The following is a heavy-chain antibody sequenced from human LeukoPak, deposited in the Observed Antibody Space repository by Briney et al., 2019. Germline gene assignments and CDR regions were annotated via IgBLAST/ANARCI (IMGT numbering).Heavy chain of an antibody. D-gene: IGHD2-15*01. CDR1: GFTLSSHW. CDR2: INGDGSNT. CDR3: ARSKRWYSTDAFDI. Sequence: QAGGSLRLSCAASGFTLSSHWMHWVSQAPWKGLLWVSRINGDGSNTTYADSVKGRFTISRDNAKNTLYLQMNSLRAEDTAVYHCARSKRWYSTDAFDIWGQGTMVTVSS. V-gene: IGHV3-74*03. J-gene: IGHJ3*02.